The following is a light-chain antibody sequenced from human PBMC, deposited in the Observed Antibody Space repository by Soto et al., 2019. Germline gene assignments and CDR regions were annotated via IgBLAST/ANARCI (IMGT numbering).Light chain of an antibody. CDR3: QQRYSSPPT. Sequence: DIQMTQSPSSLSASVGDRVIITCRASQSISNHLNWYQQKPGKAPKLLIFAASSLQSGVPSRFSGGRCCPAVTPPTISLQAADFSTDYCQQRYSSPPTFGQGTKVDIK. J-gene: IGKJ1*01. CDR2: AAS. CDR1: QSISNH. V-gene: IGKV1-39*01.